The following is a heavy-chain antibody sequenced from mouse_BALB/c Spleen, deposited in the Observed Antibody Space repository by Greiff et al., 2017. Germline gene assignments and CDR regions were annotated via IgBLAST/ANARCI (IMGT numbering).Heavy chain of an antibody. Sequence: VQLQQSGPELVKPGASVKISCKASGYSFTGYNMNWVKQSIGKSLEWIGNIDPYYGGTSYNQKFKGKATLTVDKSSSTAYMQLKSLTSEDSAVYYCARPYYGSSFYAMDYWGQGTSVTVSS. D-gene: IGHD1-1*01. CDR1: GYSFTGYN. V-gene: IGHV1-39*01. CDR2: IDPYYGGT. CDR3: ARPYYGSSFYAMDY. J-gene: IGHJ4*01.